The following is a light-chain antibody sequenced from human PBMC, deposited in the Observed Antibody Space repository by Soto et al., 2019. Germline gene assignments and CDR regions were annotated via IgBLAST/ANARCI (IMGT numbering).Light chain of an antibody. J-gene: IGKJ1*01. Sequence: DIPLTQSPSTLSVSVGGRVNHXSRASQTISSWLAWYQQKPGKAPKLLIYKASTLKSGVPSRFSGSGSGTEFTLTISSLQPDDFATYYCQHYNSYSEAFGQGTKVDNK. CDR3: QHYNSYSEA. CDR2: KAS. V-gene: IGKV1-5*03. CDR1: QTISSW.